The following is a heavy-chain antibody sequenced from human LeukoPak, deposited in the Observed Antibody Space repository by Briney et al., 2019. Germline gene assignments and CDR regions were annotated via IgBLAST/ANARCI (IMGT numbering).Heavy chain of an antibody. CDR2: TSHDGNA. CDR1: GGSISAYTW. CDR3: AKHGGHYFDS. D-gene: IGHD4-23*01. Sequence: LRETLSLTCAVSGGSISAYTWWSWVRQPPGKGLEWIGQTSHDGNADYTPSLKSRVTISVDRSRNQLSLKPNSVTAADSAVYYCAKHGGHYFDSWGQGTLVTVSS. J-gene: IGHJ4*02. V-gene: IGHV4-4*02.